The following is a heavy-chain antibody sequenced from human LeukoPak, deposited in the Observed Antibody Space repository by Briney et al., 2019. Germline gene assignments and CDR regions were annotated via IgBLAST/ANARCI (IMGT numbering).Heavy chain of an antibody. CDR3: TRAIRATGTDY. CDR2: ISYDGSNK. CDR1: GFTFSSYG. D-gene: IGHD6-13*01. Sequence: PGGSLRLSCTASGFTFSSYGMHWVRQAPGKGLEWVAVISYDGSNKYYADSVKGRFTISRDNSKNTLYLQMSGLRAEDTAVYYCTRAIRATGTDYWGQGTLVTVSS. V-gene: IGHV3-30*03. J-gene: IGHJ4*02.